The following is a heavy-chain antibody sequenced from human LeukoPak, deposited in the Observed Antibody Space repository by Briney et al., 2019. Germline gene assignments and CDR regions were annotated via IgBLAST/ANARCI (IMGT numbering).Heavy chain of an antibody. CDR1: GFIFRNYG. CDR3: ACRADNTMVATYYYYYMDV. D-gene: IGHD5-12*01. Sequence: GGSLRLSCAASGFIFRNYGMNWVRQPPGKGLEWVSGVSPNGETAYYADSVKGRFTISRDNSKNTLYLQMNSLRAEDTAVYYCACRADNTMVATYYYYYMDVWGKGTTVTISS. V-gene: IGHV3-23*01. CDR2: VSPNGETA. J-gene: IGHJ6*03.